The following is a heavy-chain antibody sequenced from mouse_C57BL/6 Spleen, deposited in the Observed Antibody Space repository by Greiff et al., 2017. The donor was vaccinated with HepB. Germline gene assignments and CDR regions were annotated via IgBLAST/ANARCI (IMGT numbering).Heavy chain of an antibody. CDR3: ARDSGGYFDY. V-gene: IGHV1-54*01. CDR2: INPGSGGT. Sequence: VQLQQSGAELVRPGTSVKVSCKASGYAFTNYLIEWVKQRPGQGLEWIGVINPGSGGTNYNEKFKGKATLTADNSSSTAYMQRSSLTSEDSAVFFWARDSGGYFDYWGQGTTLTVSS. J-gene: IGHJ2*01. CDR1: GYAFTNYL.